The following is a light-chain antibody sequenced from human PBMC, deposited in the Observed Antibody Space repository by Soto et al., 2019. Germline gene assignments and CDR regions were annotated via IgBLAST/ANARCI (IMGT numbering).Light chain of an antibody. CDR1: QSVLYSSNNLNY. J-gene: IGKJ3*01. V-gene: IGKV4-1*01. CDR2: WAS. CDR3: HQHYSAPFT. Sequence: DIVMTQSPDSLAVSLGERATINCKSSQSVLYSSNNLNYLTWYQQKPGQPPKLLIYWASIRESGVPDRFSGSGSGTDFTLTISSLHAEYVAVYYCHQHYSAPFTVGPGTKVDVK.